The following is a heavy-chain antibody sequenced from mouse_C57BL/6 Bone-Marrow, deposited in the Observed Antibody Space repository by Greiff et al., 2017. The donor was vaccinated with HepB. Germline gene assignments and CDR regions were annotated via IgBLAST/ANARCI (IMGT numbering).Heavy chain of an antibody. V-gene: IGHV14-2*01. Sequence: EVQLQQSGAELVKPGASVKLSCTASGFNIKDYYMHWVKQRTEQGLEWIGRIDPEDGDTKYAPKFQGKATITADTSSNTAYLQLSSLTSEDTADYYCAFYYSNPYAMDYWGQGTSVTVSS. CDR1: GFNIKDYY. CDR2: IDPEDGDT. J-gene: IGHJ4*01. CDR3: AFYYSNPYAMDY. D-gene: IGHD2-5*01.